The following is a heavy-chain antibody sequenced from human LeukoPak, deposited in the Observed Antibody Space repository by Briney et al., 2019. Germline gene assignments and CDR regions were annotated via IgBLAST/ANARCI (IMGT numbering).Heavy chain of an antibody. CDR3: AKVPVPQLAVAGR. D-gene: IGHD6-19*01. V-gene: IGHV3-23*01. CDR2: ISGSGGST. CDR1: GFTFSSYA. Sequence: PGGSLRLSCAASGFTFSSYAMSWVRQAPGKGLEWVSAISGSGGSTYYADSVKGRFTISRDNSKNTLYLQMNSLRAEDTAVYCCAKVPVPQLAVAGRWGQGTMVTVSS. J-gene: IGHJ3*01.